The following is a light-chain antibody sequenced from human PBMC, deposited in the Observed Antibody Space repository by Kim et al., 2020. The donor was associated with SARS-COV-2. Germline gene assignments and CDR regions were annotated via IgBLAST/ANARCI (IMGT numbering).Light chain of an antibody. J-gene: IGKJ3*01. CDR2: ASA. CDR1: QIISSF. Sequence: ASVGDIVTVTCRASQIISSFLKWDQQKPGKAPKLLIYASANLQSGVPSRFSGRGSGTDFTLTISSLQPEDFATYFCQQSYIMPHTFGPGTKVDIK. V-gene: IGKV1-39*01. CDR3: QQSYIMPHT.